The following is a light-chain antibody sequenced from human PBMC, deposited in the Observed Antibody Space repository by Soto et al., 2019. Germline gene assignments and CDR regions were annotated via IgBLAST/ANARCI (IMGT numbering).Light chain of an antibody. J-gene: IGKJ1*01. CDR2: DAS. CDR1: QSVSSN. CDR3: QHRSTWPWT. Sequence: EIVMTQSPATLSVSPGERATLSCRASQSVSSNLAWYQQRPGQAPRLLIHDASNRATDIPARFSGSGSGTDFTLTISSLEPEDFAVYYCQHRSTWPWTFGQGTKVDI. V-gene: IGKV3-11*01.